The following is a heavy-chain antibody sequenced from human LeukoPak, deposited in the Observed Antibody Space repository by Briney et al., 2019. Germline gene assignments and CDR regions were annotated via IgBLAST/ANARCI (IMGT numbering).Heavy chain of an antibody. D-gene: IGHD1-7*01. CDR3: ARTTGNYGYYFDY. Sequence: PSETLSLTCTVSGGSINYYYWSWLRQPPGKGLEWIGYIYYRGSTNYNPSLNSRVTISVDTSKNQFSLKLTSVTAADTAVYYCARTTGNYGYYFDYWGQGTLVTVSS. J-gene: IGHJ4*02. CDR2: IYYRGST. CDR1: GGSINYYY. V-gene: IGHV4-59*01.